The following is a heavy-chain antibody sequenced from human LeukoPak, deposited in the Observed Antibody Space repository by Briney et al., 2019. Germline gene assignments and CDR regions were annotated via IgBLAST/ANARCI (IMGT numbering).Heavy chain of an antibody. CDR3: ADWFREAFDI. CDR2: IRYDGSNK. Sequence: GGSLRLSCAASGFTFSSHGMCWVRQAPGKGLKWVAFIRYDGSNKYYADSVKGRFTISRDNSKNTLYLQMSSLRAEDTAVYYCADWFREAFDIWGQGTMVTVSS. V-gene: IGHV3-30*02. D-gene: IGHD3-10*01. J-gene: IGHJ3*02. CDR1: GFTFSSHG.